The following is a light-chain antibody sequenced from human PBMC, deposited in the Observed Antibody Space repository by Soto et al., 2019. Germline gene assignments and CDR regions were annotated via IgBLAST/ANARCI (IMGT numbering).Light chain of an antibody. CDR3: SSYTTRRTRV. J-gene: IGLJ3*02. V-gene: IGLV2-14*01. CDR2: EVS. CDR1: SSGVGNYNY. Sequence: QSAVTHPASVSGSPGQSITISCTGTSSGVGNYNYVSWYQHHPGKAPKLMIYEVSYRPSGVSVRCSGSKSGNTASLTISGLQTEDEANYYCSSYTTRRTRVFGGGTKRTV.